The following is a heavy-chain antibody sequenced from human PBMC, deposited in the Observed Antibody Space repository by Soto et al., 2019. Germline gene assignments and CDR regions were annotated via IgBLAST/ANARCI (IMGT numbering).Heavy chain of an antibody. CDR3: ARTPESRGPVVL. Sequence: GGSLRLSCVDSGFTFSNSNMNWVRQAPGKGLEWVSSISSSSNYIYYVDSVKGRFTISRDNAKNSLYLQMNSLRAEDTAVYYCARTPESRGPVVLWGRGTLVTVSS. V-gene: IGHV3-21*01. CDR1: GFTFSNSN. J-gene: IGHJ4*02. CDR2: ISSSSNYI. D-gene: IGHD3-22*01.